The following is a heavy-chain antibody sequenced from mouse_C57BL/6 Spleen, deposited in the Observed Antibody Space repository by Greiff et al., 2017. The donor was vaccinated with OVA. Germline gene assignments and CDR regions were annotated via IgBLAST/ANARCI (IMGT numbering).Heavy chain of an antibody. V-gene: IGHV1-69*01. Sequence: QVQLQQPGAELVMPGASVKLSCKASGYTFTSYWMHWVKQRPGQGLEWIGEIDPSDSYTNYNQKFKGKSTLTVDKSSSTAYMQLSSLTSEDSAVYYCATGYYGNYGAMDYWGQGTSVTVSS. J-gene: IGHJ4*01. CDR3: ATGYYGNYGAMDY. CDR2: IDPSDSYT. CDR1: GYTFTSYW. D-gene: IGHD2-1*01.